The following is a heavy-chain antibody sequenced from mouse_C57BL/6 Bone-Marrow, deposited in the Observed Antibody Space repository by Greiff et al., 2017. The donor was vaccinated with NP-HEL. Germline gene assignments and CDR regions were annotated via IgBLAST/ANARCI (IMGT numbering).Heavy chain of an antibody. V-gene: IGHV1-69*01. Sequence: QVQLQQPGAELVMPGASVKLSCKASGYTFTSYWMHWVKQRPGQGLEWIGEIDPSDSYTNYNQKFKGKSTLTVDKSSSTAYMQLSSLTSEDSAVYYCASADLLWPFDYWGQGTTLTVSS. CDR3: ASADLLWPFDY. D-gene: IGHD2-1*01. J-gene: IGHJ2*01. CDR1: GYTFTSYW. CDR2: IDPSDSYT.